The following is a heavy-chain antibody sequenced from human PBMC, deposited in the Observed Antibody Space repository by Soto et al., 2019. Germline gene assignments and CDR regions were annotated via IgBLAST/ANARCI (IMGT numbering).Heavy chain of an antibody. Sequence: GESLKISCAASGFTVSSNYMSWVRQAPGKGLEWVSVIYSGGSTYYADSVKGRFTISRDNSKNTLYLQMNSLRAEDTAVYYCAREGYDILTGYYELWGQGTLVTVSS. D-gene: IGHD3-9*01. V-gene: IGHV3-66*01. CDR3: AREGYDILTGYYEL. J-gene: IGHJ4*02. CDR1: GFTVSSNY. CDR2: IYSGGST.